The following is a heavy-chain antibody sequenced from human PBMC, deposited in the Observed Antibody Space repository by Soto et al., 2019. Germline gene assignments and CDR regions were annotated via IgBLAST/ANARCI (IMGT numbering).Heavy chain of an antibody. D-gene: IGHD6-6*01. J-gene: IGHJ3*02. CDR3: ARCVRGSYISSSALGDAFDI. V-gene: IGHV4-59*01. CDR1: GGSISSYY. Sequence: QVQLQESGPGLVKPSETLSLTCTVSGGSISSYYWSWIRQPPGKGLEWIGYIYYSGSTNYNPSLKTRVTISVDTSKNRFSLKLSSVTAADTAVYYCARCVRGSYISSSALGDAFDIWGQGTMVTVSS. CDR2: IYYSGST.